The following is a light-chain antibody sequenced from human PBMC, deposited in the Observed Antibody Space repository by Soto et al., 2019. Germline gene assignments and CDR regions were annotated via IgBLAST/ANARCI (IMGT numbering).Light chain of an antibody. J-gene: IGKJ5*01. Sequence: DIQMTQAPSSVSASVGDRVTITCRASQCISTWLAWYQQKPGKAPNLLIYEASSLQRGVPSRFSGSGSGTDFTLTISRLQPEDFATYYCQQANSFPITFAQGTRLEIK. V-gene: IGKV1-12*01. CDR3: QQANSFPIT. CDR1: QCISTW. CDR2: EAS.